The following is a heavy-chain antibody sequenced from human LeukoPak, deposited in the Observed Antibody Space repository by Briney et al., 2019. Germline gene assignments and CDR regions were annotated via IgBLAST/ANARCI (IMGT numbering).Heavy chain of an antibody. Sequence: SETLSLTCAVYGGSFSGYYWSWIRQPPGKGLEWIGYIYYSGSTNYNPSLKSRVTISVDTSKNQFSLKLSSVTAADTAVYYCARGPDYYDSSGMDVWGQGTTVTVSS. D-gene: IGHD3-22*01. CDR3: ARGPDYYDSSGMDV. V-gene: IGHV4-59*01. CDR1: GGSFSGYY. CDR2: IYYSGST. J-gene: IGHJ6*02.